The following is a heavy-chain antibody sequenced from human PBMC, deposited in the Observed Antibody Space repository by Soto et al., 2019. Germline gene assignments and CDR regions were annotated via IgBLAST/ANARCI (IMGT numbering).Heavy chain of an antibody. V-gene: IGHV4-4*02. Sequence: SETLSLTCTLSGGSVRAPDWWNWVRQSPDKGLEWIAEVHISGHSNYNPSLRSRVSVSIDSSKNQFYLNLNSVTAADTAIYYCARVRQGCSANNCYFDPWGQGTQVTVS. CDR3: ARVRQGCSANNCYFDP. J-gene: IGHJ5*01. CDR2: VHISGHS. CDR1: GGSVRAPDW. D-gene: IGHD1-1*01.